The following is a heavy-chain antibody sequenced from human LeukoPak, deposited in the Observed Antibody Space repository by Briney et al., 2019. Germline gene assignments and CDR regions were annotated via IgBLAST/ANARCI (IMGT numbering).Heavy chain of an antibody. Sequence: ASVKVSCKASGYTFTSYYMHWVRQAPGQGLEWMGIINPSGGSTSYAQKFQGRVTMTRDTSTSTVYMELSSLRSEDTAVYYCAVVPAAVGDWFDPWGQGTLVTVSS. V-gene: IGHV1-46*01. D-gene: IGHD2-2*01. J-gene: IGHJ5*02. CDR2: INPSGGST. CDR3: AVVPAAVGDWFDP. CDR1: GYTFTSYY.